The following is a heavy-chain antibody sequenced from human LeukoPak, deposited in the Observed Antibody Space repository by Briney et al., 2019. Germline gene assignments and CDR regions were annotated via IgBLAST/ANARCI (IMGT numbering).Heavy chain of an antibody. CDR2: IYYSGST. D-gene: IGHD3-3*01. CDR1: GGSISSYY. CDR3: ARARDDFWSGYYPFDY. V-gene: IGHV4-59*01. Sequence: SETLSLTCTVSGGSISSYYWSWIRQPPGKGLEWVGYIYYSGSTNYNPSLKSRVTISVDTSKNQFSLKLSSVTAADTAVYYCARARDDFWSGYYPFDYWGQGTLVTVSS. J-gene: IGHJ4*02.